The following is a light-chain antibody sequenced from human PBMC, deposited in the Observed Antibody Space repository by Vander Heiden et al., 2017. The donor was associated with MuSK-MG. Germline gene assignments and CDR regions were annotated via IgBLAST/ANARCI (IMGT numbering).Light chain of an antibody. CDR3: CSYAGSSWV. J-gene: IGLJ3*02. CDR1: SSDVGSYNL. V-gene: IGLV2-23*01. CDR2: EGR. Sequence: QSALTQPASVSRSPGQSITIPCSGTSSDVGSYNLGSWYQQHPGKAPKLIIYEGRKRPSGVSNRFSGSKSGNTASLTISGLQAEDEADYYCCSYAGSSWVFGGGTKLTVL.